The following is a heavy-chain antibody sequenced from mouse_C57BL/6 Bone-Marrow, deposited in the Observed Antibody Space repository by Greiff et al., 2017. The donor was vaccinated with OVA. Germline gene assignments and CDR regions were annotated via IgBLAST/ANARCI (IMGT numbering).Heavy chain of an antibody. CDR2: FYPGSGSI. V-gene: IGHV1-62-2*01. D-gene: IGHD2-12*01. Sequence: QVQLQQSGAELVKPGASVKLSCKASGYTFTEYTIHWVKQRSGQGLEWIGWFYPGSGSIKYNEKFKDKATLTSAKSSSTVYMELSRLTSEDSAVYFCARQKERGYYSGGAVDYWGQGTSVTVSS. CDR1: GYTFTEYT. J-gene: IGHJ4*01. CDR3: ARQKERGYYSGGAVDY.